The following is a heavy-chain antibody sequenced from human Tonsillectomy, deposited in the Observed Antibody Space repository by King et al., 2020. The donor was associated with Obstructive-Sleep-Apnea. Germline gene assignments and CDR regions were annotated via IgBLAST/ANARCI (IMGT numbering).Heavy chain of an antibody. Sequence: VQLVESGGGLVQPGGSLRLSCAASGFTFSSYWMHWVRQAPGKGLVWVSHINSDGRTTNYADSVKGRFTISRDNTKNTLYLQMNSLRVEDTAVSYCVSLSYSSGTDFWGQGTLVTVSS. D-gene: IGHD6-19*01. J-gene: IGHJ4*02. CDR2: INSDGRTT. CDR1: GFTFSSYW. V-gene: IGHV3-74*02. CDR3: VSLSYSSGTDF.